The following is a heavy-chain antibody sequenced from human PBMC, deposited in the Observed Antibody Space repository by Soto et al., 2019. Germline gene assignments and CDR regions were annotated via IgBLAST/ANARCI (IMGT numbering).Heavy chain of an antibody. D-gene: IGHD2-8*02. CDR3: ARDKITGLFDY. J-gene: IGHJ4*02. Sequence: SETLSLTCTVSGGSVSSSGNYWGWIRQPPGKGLEWIGNIYYSGSTYYNPSLKSRVTTSVDTSKNQFSLKLTSVTAADTAVYYCARDKITGLFDYWGQGTLVTVSS. V-gene: IGHV4-39*07. CDR2: IYYSGST. CDR1: GGSVSSSGNY.